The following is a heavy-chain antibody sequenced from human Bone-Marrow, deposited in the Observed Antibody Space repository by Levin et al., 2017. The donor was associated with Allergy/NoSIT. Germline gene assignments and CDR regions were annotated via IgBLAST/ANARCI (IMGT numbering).Heavy chain of an antibody. CDR3: ARGPYYDSRSGYYN. CDR1: GFTFSRYW. CDR2: IKQDGSEN. J-gene: IGHJ4*02. D-gene: IGHD3-3*01. V-gene: IGHV3-7*04. Sequence: QSGGSLRLSCAASGFTFSRYWMSWVRQAPGKGLEWVANIKQDGSENYYVDSVKGRFTISRDNAKNSLYLQMNSLRVEDTAVYYCARGPYYDSRSGYYNWGQGTLVTVSS.